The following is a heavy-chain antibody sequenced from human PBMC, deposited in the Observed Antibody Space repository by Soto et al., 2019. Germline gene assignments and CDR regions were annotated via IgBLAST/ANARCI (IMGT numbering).Heavy chain of an antibody. V-gene: IGHV3-53*01. CDR3: VRDDYGLAV. Sequence: EVQLVESGGGLIQPGGSQRLSCAASGFIVSSNYMSWVRQAPGKGLEWVSVIYSGGSANYADSVKGRFHISRDNSKNTLYLQMNSLRAEDTAVYYCVRDDYGLAVWGQGTAVTVSS. J-gene: IGHJ6*02. CDR1: GFIVSSNY. CDR2: IYSGGSA.